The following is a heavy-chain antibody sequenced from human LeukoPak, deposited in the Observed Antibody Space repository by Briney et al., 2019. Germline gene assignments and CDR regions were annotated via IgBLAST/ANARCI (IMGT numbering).Heavy chain of an antibody. CDR2: IYPDDSDT. V-gene: IGHV5-51*01. D-gene: IGHD1-26*01. J-gene: IGHJ5*02. CDR1: GYSFTNYW. Sequence: GESLKISCKGSGYSFTNYWIGWVRQMPGKGLEWMGIIYPDDSDTRYSPSFQGQVTISADKSINTAYLQRSSLKASDTAIYYCARHTFDSGSYYTGRDTWGQGTLVTVSS. CDR3: ARHTFDSGSYYTGRDT.